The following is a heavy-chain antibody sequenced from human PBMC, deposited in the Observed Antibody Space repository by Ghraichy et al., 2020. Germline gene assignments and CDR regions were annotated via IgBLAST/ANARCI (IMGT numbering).Heavy chain of an antibody. J-gene: IGHJ3*02. Sequence: ASVKVSCKASGYTFTSYYIHWVRQAPGQGLEWMGIINPSGGSTSYAQKFQGSVTMTRDTSTSTVYMDLSSLRSEDTAVYYCARAAFFEYSYDSGGLFVFWGDAFDIWGQGTMVTVSS. D-gene: IGHD3-22*01. CDR1: GYTFTSYY. CDR3: ARAAFFEYSYDSGGLFVFWGDAFDI. CDR2: INPSGGST. V-gene: IGHV1-46*01.